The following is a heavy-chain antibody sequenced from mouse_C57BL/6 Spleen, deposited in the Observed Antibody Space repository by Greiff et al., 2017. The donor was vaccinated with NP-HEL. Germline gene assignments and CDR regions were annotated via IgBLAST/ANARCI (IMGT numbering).Heavy chain of an antibody. V-gene: IGHV1-54*01. CDR1: GYAFTNYL. CDR3: ARGIYYYGSSYYFDY. Sequence: QVQLKQSGAELVRPGTSVKVSCKASGYAFTNYLIEWVKQRPGQGLEWIGVINPGSGGTNYNEKFKGKATLTADKSSSTAYMQLSSLTSEDSAVYFCARGIYYYGSSYYFDYWGQGTTLTVSS. CDR2: INPGSGGT. J-gene: IGHJ2*01. D-gene: IGHD1-1*01.